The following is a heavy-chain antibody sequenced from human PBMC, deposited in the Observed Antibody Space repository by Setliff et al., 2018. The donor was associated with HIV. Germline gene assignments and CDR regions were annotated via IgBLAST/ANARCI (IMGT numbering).Heavy chain of an antibody. CDR2: MHNSGST. Sequence: SETLSLTCTVSGDSISSSAYYWGWIRQPPGKGLEWIGSMHNSGSTYYNPSLKSRITISVDTSKNQFSLKLSSVTAADTAVYYCARVGDYGSGSWFDPWGQGTLVTVSS. CDR1: GDSISSSAYY. D-gene: IGHD3-10*01. V-gene: IGHV4-39*07. CDR3: ARVGDYGSGSWFDP. J-gene: IGHJ5*02.